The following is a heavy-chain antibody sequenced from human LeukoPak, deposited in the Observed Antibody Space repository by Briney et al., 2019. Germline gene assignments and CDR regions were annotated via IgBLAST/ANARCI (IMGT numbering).Heavy chain of an antibody. CDR3: ARYYYDSSGYDAFDI. V-gene: IGHV3-53*04. CDR2: IYSGGST. J-gene: IGHJ3*02. Sequence: GGSLRLSCAASGFTASSNYMSWVRQAPGKGLEWVSVIYSGGSTYYADSVKGRFTISRHNSKNTLYLQMNSLRAEDTAVYYCARYYYDSSGYDAFDIWGQGTMVTVSS. CDR1: GFTASSNY. D-gene: IGHD3-22*01.